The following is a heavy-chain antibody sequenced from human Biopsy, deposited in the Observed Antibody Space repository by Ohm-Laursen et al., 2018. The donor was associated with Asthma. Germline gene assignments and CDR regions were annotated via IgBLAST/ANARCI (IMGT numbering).Heavy chain of an antibody. V-gene: IGHV7-4-1*02. Sequence: SVKVSCKASGYIFTSHAMNWVRQAPGQGLEWMGRINANTGNPTYAQGFTGRFVFSLDTSVSTAYLQISSLKADDTVVYYCARGLLGMDVWGQGTTVTVSS. D-gene: IGHD2-15*01. CDR3: ARGLLGMDV. CDR2: INANTGNP. J-gene: IGHJ6*02. CDR1: GYIFTSHA.